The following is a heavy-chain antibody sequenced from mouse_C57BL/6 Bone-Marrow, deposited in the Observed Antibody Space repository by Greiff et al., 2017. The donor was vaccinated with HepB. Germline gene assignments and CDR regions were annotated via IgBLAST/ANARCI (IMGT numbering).Heavy chain of an antibody. D-gene: IGHD2-4*01. J-gene: IGHJ2*01. CDR1: GFTFSSYG. CDR3: ARHDYDGRGQYYFDY. CDR2: ISSGGSYT. Sequence: EVQLVESGGDLVKPGGSLKLSCAASGFTFSSYGMSWVRQTPDKRLEWVATISSGGSYTYYPDSVKGRFTISRDNAKNTLYLQMSSLKSEDTAMYYCARHDYDGRGQYYFDYWGQGTTLTVSS. V-gene: IGHV5-6*01.